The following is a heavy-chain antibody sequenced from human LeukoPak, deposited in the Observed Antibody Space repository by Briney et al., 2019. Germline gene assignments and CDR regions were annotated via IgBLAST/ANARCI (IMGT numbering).Heavy chain of an antibody. CDR3: VRDFGSGSSRRNNYYMDV. Sequence: KPSETLSLTCTVPGGAISRYYWSLIRQTAGKGLELIGRFYTSGNTNYNPSLKSRVTMSVEKSKNQFSLKLSSVTAADTAVYYCVRDFGSGSSRRNNYYMDVWGKGTTVTVSS. CDR2: FYTSGNT. D-gene: IGHD3-10*01. J-gene: IGHJ6*03. V-gene: IGHV4-4*07. CDR1: GGAISRYY.